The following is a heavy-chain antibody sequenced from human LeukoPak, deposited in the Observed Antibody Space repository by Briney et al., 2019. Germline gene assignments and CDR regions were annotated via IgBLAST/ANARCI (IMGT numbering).Heavy chain of an antibody. Sequence: GRSLRLSCAASGFTFSSYGMHWVRQAPGKGLEGVAVISYDGSNKDYADSGKGRFTVSRDNSKNTLYLQMNSLRAEDTAVYYCANSGQIWGYDGDYFDYWGPGTLVTVSS. D-gene: IGHD5-12*01. CDR3: ANSGQIWGYDGDYFDY. CDR2: ISYDGSNK. J-gene: IGHJ4*02. V-gene: IGHV3-30*18. CDR1: GFTFSSYG.